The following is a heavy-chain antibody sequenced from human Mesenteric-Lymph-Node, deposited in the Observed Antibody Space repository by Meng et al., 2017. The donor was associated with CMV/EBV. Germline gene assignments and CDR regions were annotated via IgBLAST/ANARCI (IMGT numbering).Heavy chain of an antibody. D-gene: IGHD2-2*02. V-gene: IGHV4-39*01. CDR3: ARQLGTVVVPATRPLNWFDP. CDR1: SYF. J-gene: IGHJ5*02. CDR2: IYYSVTT. Sequence: SYFWGWIRQPPGKGLEWIGTIYYSVTTYYNPSLKSRVTISVDTSKNQFSLHLTSLTAADSAVYYCARQLGTVVVPATRPLNWFDPWGQGSLVTVSS.